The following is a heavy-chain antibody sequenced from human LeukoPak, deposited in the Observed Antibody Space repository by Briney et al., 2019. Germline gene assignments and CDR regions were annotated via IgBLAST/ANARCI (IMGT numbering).Heavy chain of an antibody. CDR2: VNGDGSST. CDR1: GFTFSTYW. J-gene: IGHJ4*02. D-gene: IGHD6-13*01. Sequence: RGSLRLSCAASGFTFSTYWMHWVRQAPGRGLVWVSRVNGDGSSTNYADSVKGRFTISRDNAKNTLYLQMNSLRAEDTAVYYCARDGIAAVDFDYWGQGILVTVSS. V-gene: IGHV3-74*01. CDR3: ARDGIAAVDFDY.